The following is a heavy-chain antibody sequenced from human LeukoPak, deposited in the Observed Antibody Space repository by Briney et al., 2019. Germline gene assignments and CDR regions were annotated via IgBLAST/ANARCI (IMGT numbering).Heavy chain of an antibody. CDR2: ICSSSTYI. CDR1: GFSFSDYT. D-gene: IGHD4-23*01. Sequence: GGSLRLSCAASGFSFSDYTMNWVRQAPGKGLEWVSSICSSSTYIYYADSAKGRFTISRDNAKNSLYLQMNSLRAEDTAIYYCARGYGGKSDYWGQGTLVTVSS. V-gene: IGHV3-21*01. J-gene: IGHJ4*02. CDR3: ARGYGGKSDY.